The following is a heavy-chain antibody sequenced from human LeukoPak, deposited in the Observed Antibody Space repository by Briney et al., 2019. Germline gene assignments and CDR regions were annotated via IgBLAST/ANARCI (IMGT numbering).Heavy chain of an antibody. V-gene: IGHV3-74*01. Sequence: GGSLRLSCAASGFTFSSYWMHWVRQAPGKGLVWVSRINSDGSSTSYADSVKGRFTIPRDNAKNTLYLQMNSLRAEDTAVYYCATGRVRGVIITSAPVEGVWGKGTTVTVSS. J-gene: IGHJ6*04. CDR3: ATGRVRGVIITSAPVEGV. D-gene: IGHD3-10*01. CDR1: GFTFSSYW. CDR2: INSDGSST.